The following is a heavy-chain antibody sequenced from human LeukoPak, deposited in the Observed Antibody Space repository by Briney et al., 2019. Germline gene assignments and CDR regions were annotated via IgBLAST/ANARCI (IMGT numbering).Heavy chain of an antibody. CDR2: ISGSGGST. Sequence: GGSLGLSCAASGFTFSSYAMSWVRQAPGKGLEWVSAISGSGGSTYYADSVKGRFTISRDNSKNTLYLQMNSLRAEDTAVYYCAKDRGILTGYLNYYFDYWGQGTLVTVFS. CDR1: GFTFSSYA. CDR3: AKDRGILTGYLNYYFDY. D-gene: IGHD3-9*01. J-gene: IGHJ4*02. V-gene: IGHV3-23*01.